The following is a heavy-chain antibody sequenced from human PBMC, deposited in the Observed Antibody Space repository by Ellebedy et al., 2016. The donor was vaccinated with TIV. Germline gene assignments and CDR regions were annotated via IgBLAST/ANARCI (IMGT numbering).Heavy chain of an antibody. CDR3: ARDLSVNWFDS. Sequence: MPSETLSLTCSVSGASISSYSWTWIRQSPGKGLEWIGYIYDGGRTSYNPSLKSRVTISGDTSKNQLSLKLTSVTAADTAVYYCARDLSVNWFDSWGQGTLVTVSS. CDR2: IYDGGRT. D-gene: IGHD5/OR15-5a*01. CDR1: GASISSYS. V-gene: IGHV4-59*01. J-gene: IGHJ5*01.